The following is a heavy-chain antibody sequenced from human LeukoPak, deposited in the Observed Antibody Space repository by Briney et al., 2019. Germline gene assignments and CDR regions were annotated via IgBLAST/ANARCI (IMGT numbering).Heavy chain of an antibody. CDR3: AKDGGLWVSAHWGDS. CDR1: GFTFSSYT. V-gene: IGHV3-23*01. CDR2: ITTSDGNT. D-gene: IGHD7-27*01. J-gene: IGHJ4*02. Sequence: RGSLRLSCAASGFTFSSYTMSWVRQAPGKGLEWVSTITTSDGNTYYADSVKGRFTVSRDNSKNTLFLQMNSLRAEDTAVYYCAKDGGLWVSAHWGDSWGRGTLVTVSS.